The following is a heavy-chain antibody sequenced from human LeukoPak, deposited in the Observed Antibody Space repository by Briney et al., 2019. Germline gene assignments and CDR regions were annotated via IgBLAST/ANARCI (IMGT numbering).Heavy chain of an antibody. J-gene: IGHJ4*02. V-gene: IGHV1-24*01. D-gene: IGHD3-22*01. CDR2: FDPEDGET. Sequence: HWASVKVSCKVSGYTLTELSMHWVRQAPGKGLEWMGGFDPEDGETIYAQKFQDRVTMTEDTSTDTAYMELSSLRSEDTAVYYCATGHRAYYYDSSGYYSPFDYWGQGTLVTVSS. CDR3: ATGHRAYYYDSSGYYSPFDY. CDR1: GYTLTELS.